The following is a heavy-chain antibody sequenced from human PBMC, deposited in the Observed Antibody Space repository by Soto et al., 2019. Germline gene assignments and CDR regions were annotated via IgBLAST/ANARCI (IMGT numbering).Heavy chain of an antibody. CDR1: GFTFSSYA. CDR2: ISGSGGST. Sequence: GGSLRLSCAASGFTFSSYAMSWVRQAPGKGLEWVSAISGSGGSTYYAGSVKGRFTISRDNSKNTLYLQMNSLRAEDTAVYYCAKAYDFWSGYYHFDYWGQGTLVTVSS. CDR3: AKAYDFWSGYYHFDY. V-gene: IGHV3-23*01. J-gene: IGHJ4*02. D-gene: IGHD3-3*01.